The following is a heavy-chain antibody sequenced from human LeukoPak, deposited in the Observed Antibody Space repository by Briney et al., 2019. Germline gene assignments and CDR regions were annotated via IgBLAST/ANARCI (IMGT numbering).Heavy chain of an antibody. J-gene: IGHJ3*02. V-gene: IGHV3-21*01. CDR2: ISTSSSHI. D-gene: IGHD5-24*01. CDR1: GFTFSFYL. Sequence: GGSLRLSCTASGFTFSFYLVNWVRQAPGKGLEWVSSISTSSSHIYYADSLKGRFTISRDDSKNMVYLQMNSLRAEDTATYYCAKGGYIGYNGLFDMWGQGTMVTVSS. CDR3: AKGGYIGYNGLFDM.